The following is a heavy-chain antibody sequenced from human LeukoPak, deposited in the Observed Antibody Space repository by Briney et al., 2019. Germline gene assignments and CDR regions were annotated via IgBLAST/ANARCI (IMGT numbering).Heavy chain of an antibody. Sequence: GGSLRLSCAASGFTFPYYTMHWVRQAPGKGLEWVAVISYDGRTKYYADSVKGRFTISRDNSKNTLYLQMNSLRAEDTAVYYCAKGSLWFGELQDYWGQGTLVTVSS. CDR2: ISYDGRTK. V-gene: IGHV3-30*04. D-gene: IGHD3-10*01. J-gene: IGHJ4*02. CDR3: AKGSLWFGELQDY. CDR1: GFTFPYYT.